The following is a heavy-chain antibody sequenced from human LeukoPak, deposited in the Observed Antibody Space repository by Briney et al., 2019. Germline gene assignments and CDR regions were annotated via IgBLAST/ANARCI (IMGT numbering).Heavy chain of an antibody. CDR1: GYSFTSYY. J-gene: IGHJ4*02. CDR3: ARDQGRTADYVWGTYFDY. V-gene: IGHV1-46*01. CDR2: INPNYGGT. D-gene: IGHD3-16*01. Sequence: GASVKVSCTASGYSFTSYYIHWVRQAPGQGLEWMGMINPNYGGTAYAQMFKGGVTLTRDTSTSTVYMELSSLKSEDTAVYFCARDQGRTADYVWGTYFDYWGQGALVTVSS.